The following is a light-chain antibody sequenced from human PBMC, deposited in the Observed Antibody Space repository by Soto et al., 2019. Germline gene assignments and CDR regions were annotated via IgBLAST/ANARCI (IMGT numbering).Light chain of an antibody. CDR3: QQSNSFPLT. CDR2: AAS. Sequence: DIQMNQSTSSVSASVGDRVTITCRASQGISSRLAWYQQKPGKAPNLLIYAASSLQSGVPSRFSGSGSETDFTLTICSLQPEDFATYYCQQSNSFPLTFGGGTKVEIK. V-gene: IGKV1-12*01. CDR1: QGISSR. J-gene: IGKJ4*01.